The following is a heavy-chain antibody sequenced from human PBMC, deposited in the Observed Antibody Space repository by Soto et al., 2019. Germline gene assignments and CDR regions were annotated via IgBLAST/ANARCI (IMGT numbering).Heavy chain of an antibody. Sequence: SETLSLTCTVSGGSISSYYLSWIRQPPGKGLEWIGYIYYSGSTNYNPSLKSRVTISVDTSKNQFSLKLSSVTAADTAVYYCARVRYYYGMDVWGQGTTVTVYS. CDR3: ARVRYYYGMDV. CDR1: GGSISSYY. CDR2: IYYSGST. V-gene: IGHV4-59*01. J-gene: IGHJ6*02.